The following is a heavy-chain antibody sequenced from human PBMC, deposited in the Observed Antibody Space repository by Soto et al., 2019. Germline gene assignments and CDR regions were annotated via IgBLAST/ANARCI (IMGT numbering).Heavy chain of an antibody. J-gene: IGHJ6*02. V-gene: IGHV5-51*07. CDR3: ARHWGPMVRGGLYYYYYGMDV. CDR2: ISPSDSDT. D-gene: IGHD3-10*01. Sequence: EVQLVQSGAEVKKPGESLKISCKASGYSFTSYWIGWVHQMPGKGLEWMGIISPSDSDTTYSPTFQGQVTISADKSISTAYLQWSSLHASDTAVYYCARHWGPMVRGGLYYYYYGMDVWGQGTTVTVSS. CDR1: GYSFTSYW.